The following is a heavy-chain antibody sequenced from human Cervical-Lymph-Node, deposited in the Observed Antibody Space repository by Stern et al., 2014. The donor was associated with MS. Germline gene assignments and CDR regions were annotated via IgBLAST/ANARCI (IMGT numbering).Heavy chain of an antibody. Sequence: QVQLQESGPGLVKPSETLSLTCNVSGGSISGYYWTWIRQSPGRGLEWIGAVFFSGTTKYNPSLKSRVAISVDTFKNQFSLKLKSVTAADTAVYYCARDASSHYYDSGSSFDYWGQGTLVTVSS. D-gene: IGHD3-10*01. V-gene: IGHV4-59*13. CDR3: ARDASSHYYDSGSSFDY. CDR1: GGSISGYY. CDR2: VFFSGTT. J-gene: IGHJ4*02.